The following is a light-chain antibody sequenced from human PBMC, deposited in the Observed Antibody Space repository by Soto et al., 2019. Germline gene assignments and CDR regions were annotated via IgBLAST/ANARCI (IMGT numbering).Light chain of an antibody. Sequence: DIQMTQSPSSLSASVGDRVTITCRASQSIRGYLSWYQQKPGKAPNLLIYGTSSLQIGVPSRFSGSGSGTDFTLTITSLLPEDFATYFCQETHTAGTFGQGTKLEFK. CDR2: GTS. J-gene: IGKJ2*01. CDR3: QETHTAGT. V-gene: IGKV1-39*01. CDR1: QSIRGY.